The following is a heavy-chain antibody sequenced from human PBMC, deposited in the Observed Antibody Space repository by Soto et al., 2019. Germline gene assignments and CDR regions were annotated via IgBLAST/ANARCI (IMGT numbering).Heavy chain of an antibody. J-gene: IGHJ4*02. CDR3: AREFDY. V-gene: IGHV3-7*04. CDR2: IKQDGSEK. CDR1: GFTFSNSW. Sequence: EVQLVESGGGLVQPGGSLRLSCATSGFTFSNSWMSWVRQAPGKGLEWVANIKQDGSEKYYVDSVNGRFTISRDNARNSLYLQMNSLRAEDTAVYYCAREFDYWGQGTLVTVSS.